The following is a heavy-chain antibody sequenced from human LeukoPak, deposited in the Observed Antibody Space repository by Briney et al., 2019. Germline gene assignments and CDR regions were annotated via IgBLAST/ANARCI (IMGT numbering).Heavy chain of an antibody. V-gene: IGHV4-59*01. CDR3: ARDFDYYDSSGYYRYFDY. CDR1: GGSISSYY. Sequence: SSETLSLTCTVSGGSISSYYWSWIRQPPGKGLEWVGYIYYSGSTNYNPSLKSRVTISVDASKNQFSLKLSSVTAADTAVYYCARDFDYYDSSGYYRYFDYWGQGTLVTVSS. D-gene: IGHD3-22*01. J-gene: IGHJ4*02. CDR2: IYYSGST.